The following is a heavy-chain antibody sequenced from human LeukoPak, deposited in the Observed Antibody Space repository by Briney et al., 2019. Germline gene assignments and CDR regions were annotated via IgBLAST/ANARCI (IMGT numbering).Heavy chain of an antibody. Sequence: KPSETLSLTCAVYGGSFSGYYWSWIRQPPGKGLEWIGEINHSGSTNYNPSLKSRVTISVDTSKNQFSLKLSSVTAADTAVYYCARRGLYGLIYWSRETLVTVSS. CDR1: GGSFSGYY. J-gene: IGHJ4*02. CDR3: ARRGLYGLIY. D-gene: IGHD2/OR15-2a*01. V-gene: IGHV4-34*01. CDR2: INHSGST.